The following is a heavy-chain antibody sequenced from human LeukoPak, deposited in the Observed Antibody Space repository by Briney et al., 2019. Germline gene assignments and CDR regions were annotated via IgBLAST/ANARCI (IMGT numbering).Heavy chain of an antibody. Sequence: PSETLSLTCAVSGGSISSGGYSWSWIRQPPGKGLEWIGYIYHSGSTYYNPSLKSRVTISVDRSKNQFSLKLSPVTAADTAVYYCARGEMATTYFDYWGQGTLVTVSS. CDR1: GGSISSGGYS. V-gene: IGHV4-30-2*01. CDR3: ARGEMATTYFDY. CDR2: IYHSGST. J-gene: IGHJ4*02. D-gene: IGHD5-24*01.